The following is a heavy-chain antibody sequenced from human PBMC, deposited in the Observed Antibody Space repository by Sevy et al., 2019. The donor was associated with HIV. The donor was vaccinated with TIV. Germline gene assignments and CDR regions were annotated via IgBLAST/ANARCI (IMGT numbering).Heavy chain of an antibody. CDR1: GFTFSSYS. J-gene: IGHJ6*02. D-gene: IGHD2-2*01. V-gene: IGHV3-21*01. Sequence: GGSLRLSCAASGFTFSSYSMNWVRQAPGKGLEWVSSISSSSSYIYYADSVKGRFTISRDNAKNSLYLQMNSLRAEDXXXXYCAREGRYCSSTSCYDDYYYGMDVWGQGTTVTVSS. CDR3: AREGRYCSSTSCYDDYYYGMDV. CDR2: ISSSSSYI.